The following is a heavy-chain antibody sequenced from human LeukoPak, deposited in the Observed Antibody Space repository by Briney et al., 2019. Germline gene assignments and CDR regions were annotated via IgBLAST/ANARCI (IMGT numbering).Heavy chain of an antibody. CDR2: ISGDGSST. J-gene: IGHJ4*02. V-gene: IGHV3-74*01. Sequence: GGSLRLSCAASGFTFSDHYMDWVRQAPGKGLVCVSRISGDGSSTAYADSVKGRFTISRDNAKNTLYLQMNSLRDEDTAVYYCVRRLAAAGTLDYWGQGTLVTVSS. D-gene: IGHD6-13*01. CDR1: GFTFSDHY. CDR3: VRRLAAAGTLDY.